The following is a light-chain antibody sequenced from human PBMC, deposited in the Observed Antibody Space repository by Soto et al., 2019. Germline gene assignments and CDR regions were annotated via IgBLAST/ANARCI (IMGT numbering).Light chain of an antibody. J-gene: IGLJ2*01. CDR1: SRDVGRYNL. CDR3: CSHAGGGTVL. Sequence: QSALAQPASVSGSPGQSITISCTGTSRDVGRYNLVSWYQQHPGKAPKLVIYEDNKRPSGVSNRFSGSKSGNTASLTISGLQADDEADYYCCSHAGGGTVLFGGGTKVTVL. V-gene: IGLV2-23*01. CDR2: EDN.